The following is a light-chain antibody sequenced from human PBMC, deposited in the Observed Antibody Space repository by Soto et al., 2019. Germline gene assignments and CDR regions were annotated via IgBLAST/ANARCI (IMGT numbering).Light chain of an antibody. V-gene: IGKV1-5*01. J-gene: IGKJ2*01. CDR3: QRYNNFRDS. Sequence: DIQMTQSPSTLSASVGDRVTITCRASQNIVRWLAWYQQKPGKAPELLIYDASTLESGVPSRFSGGGSGTEFTLTISSLQPDDFATYYCQRYNNFRDSFGQGTKLE. CDR1: QNIVRW. CDR2: DAS.